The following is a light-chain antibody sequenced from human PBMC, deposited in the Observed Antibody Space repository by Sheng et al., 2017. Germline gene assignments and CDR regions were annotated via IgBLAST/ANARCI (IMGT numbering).Light chain of an antibody. Sequence: EIVVTQSPGTLSLSPGERGTLSCRTSESISSYLAWYQLRPGQAPRLLIYGASIRAAGIPDRFSASGSGSDFTLTISRLEPEDFAVYYCQQYGGSRTFGQGTKVEI. V-gene: IGKV3-20*01. CDR3: QQYGGSRT. J-gene: IGKJ1*01. CDR1: ESISSY. CDR2: GAS.